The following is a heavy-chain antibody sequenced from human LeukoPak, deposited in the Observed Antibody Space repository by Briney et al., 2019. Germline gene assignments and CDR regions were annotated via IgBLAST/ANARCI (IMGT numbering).Heavy chain of an antibody. Sequence: GGSLRLSCAVSGFIFSSYAMSWVRQVPGKGLEWVSGISGSGGSTYYAESVKGRFTISRDNSKNTLFLQMNSLRVEDTAVYYCAKGFAGIGWYATGKEFFDYWGQGNLVTVSS. J-gene: IGHJ4*02. CDR2: ISGSGGST. D-gene: IGHD6-19*01. CDR1: GFIFSSYA. V-gene: IGHV3-23*01. CDR3: AKGFAGIGWYATGKEFFDY.